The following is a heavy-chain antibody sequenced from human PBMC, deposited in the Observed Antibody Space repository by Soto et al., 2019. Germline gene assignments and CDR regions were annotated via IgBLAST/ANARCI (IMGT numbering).Heavy chain of an antibody. CDR3: ARGQLVWYGDLTPYYRDMEV. CDR1: GGSFDDFY. V-gene: IGHV4-34*01. J-gene: IGHJ6*02. CDR2: ISHDGGT. Sequence: AETLSLTCAFYGGSFDDFYWSWVRQSPGKGLEWIGEISHDGGTNYSPSLASRISISADTSKNQFSLHLKSVTAADTGLYYCARGQLVWYGDLTPYYRDMEVWGQGTTVT. D-gene: IGHD3-10*01.